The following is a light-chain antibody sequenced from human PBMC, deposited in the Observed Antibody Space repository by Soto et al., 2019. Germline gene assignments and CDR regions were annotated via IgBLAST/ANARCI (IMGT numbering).Light chain of an antibody. CDR1: SSDVGGYNY. V-gene: IGLV2-14*01. CDR3: SSYTGSSTPLV. CDR2: DVS. J-gene: IGLJ2*01. Sequence: QSALTQPASVSGSPGQSITISCTGTSSDVGGYNYVFWYQQHPGKAPKLMIYDVSNRASGVSNRFSGSKSGNTAPLTISGLQAEVEADYYCSSYTGSSTPLVFGGGTKLTVL.